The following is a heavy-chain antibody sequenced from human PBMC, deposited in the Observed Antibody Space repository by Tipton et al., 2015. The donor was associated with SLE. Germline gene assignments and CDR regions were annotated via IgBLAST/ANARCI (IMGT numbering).Heavy chain of an antibody. CDR2: IYSGGST. CDR3: ARVLRIAADAFDI. J-gene: IGHJ3*02. D-gene: IGHD6-13*01. CDR1: GGSTSSYY. V-gene: IGHV3-66*01. Sequence: LSLTCTVSGGSTSSYYWSWIRQPAGKGLEWVSVIYSGGSTYYADSVKDRFTISRDNSKNTLYLQMNSLRAEDTAVYYCARVLRIAADAFDIWGQGTMVTVSS.